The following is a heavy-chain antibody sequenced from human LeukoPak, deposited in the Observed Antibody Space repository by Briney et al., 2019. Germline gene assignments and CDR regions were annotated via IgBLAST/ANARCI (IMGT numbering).Heavy chain of an antibody. Sequence: SVKVSCKASGGTFSSYAISWVRQAPGQGLEWMGGIIPIFGTANYAQKFQGRVTITADESTSTAYMELSSLRSEDTAVYYCPAGEGRWLQFSIDYWGQGTLVTVSS. CDR2: IIPIFGTA. J-gene: IGHJ4*02. V-gene: IGHV1-69*01. CDR1: GGTFSSYA. D-gene: IGHD5-24*01. CDR3: PAGEGRWLQFSIDY.